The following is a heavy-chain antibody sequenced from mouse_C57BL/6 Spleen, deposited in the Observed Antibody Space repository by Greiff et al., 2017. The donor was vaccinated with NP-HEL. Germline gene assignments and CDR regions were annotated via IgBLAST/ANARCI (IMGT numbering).Heavy chain of an antibody. D-gene: IGHD2-1*01. Sequence: QVQLKQPGAELVKPGASVTMSCKASGYTFTSYWITWVKQRPGQGLEWIGDIYPGSGSTNYNEKFKSKATLTVDTSSSTAYMQLSSLTSEDSAVYYCARYGNYDAMDYWGQGTSVTVSS. J-gene: IGHJ4*01. CDR2: IYPGSGST. CDR3: ARYGNYDAMDY. V-gene: IGHV1-55*01. CDR1: GYTFTSYW.